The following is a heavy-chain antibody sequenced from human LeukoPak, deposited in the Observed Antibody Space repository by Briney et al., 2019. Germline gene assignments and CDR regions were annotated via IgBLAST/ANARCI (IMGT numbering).Heavy chain of an antibody. J-gene: IGHJ4*02. CDR1: GGSISSYY. CDR3: AGTKWFGEFNDY. Sequence: PSETLSLTCTVSGGSISSYYWSWIRQPPGKGLEWIGYIYYSGSTNYNPSLKSRVTISVDTFKNQFSLKLSSVTAADTAVYYCAGTKWFGEFNDYWGQGTLVTVSS. V-gene: IGHV4-59*08. CDR2: IYYSGST. D-gene: IGHD3-10*01.